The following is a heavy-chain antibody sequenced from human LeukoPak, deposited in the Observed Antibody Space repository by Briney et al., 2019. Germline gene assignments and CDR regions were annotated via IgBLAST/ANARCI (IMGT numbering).Heavy chain of an antibody. CDR2: ISGSGGST. V-gene: IGHV3-23*01. D-gene: IGHD6-13*01. CDR1: GFTFSSYA. J-gene: IGHJ6*02. CDR3: AKLGQQLVEFGMDV. Sequence: GGSLRLSCAASGFTFSSYAMSWVRQAPGKGLEWVSAISGSGGSTYYADSVKGRLTISRDNSKNTLYLQMNSLRAEDTAVYYCAKLGQQLVEFGMDVWGQGTTVTVSS.